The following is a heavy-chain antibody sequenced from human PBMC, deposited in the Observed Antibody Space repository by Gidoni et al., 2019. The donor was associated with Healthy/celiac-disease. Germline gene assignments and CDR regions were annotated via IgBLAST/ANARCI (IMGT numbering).Heavy chain of an antibody. D-gene: IGHD6-13*01. Sequence: EVQLVESGGGLVQPGGSLRLSRAATGFPFSSYEMNWVRQSPGKGLECVSYISSSGSTIYYADSVKGRFTISRDNAKNSLYLQMNSLRAEDTAVYYCASELAAAGGNYWGQGTLVTVSS. CDR3: ASELAAAGGNY. J-gene: IGHJ4*02. V-gene: IGHV3-48*03. CDR2: ISSSGSTI. CDR1: GFPFSSYE.